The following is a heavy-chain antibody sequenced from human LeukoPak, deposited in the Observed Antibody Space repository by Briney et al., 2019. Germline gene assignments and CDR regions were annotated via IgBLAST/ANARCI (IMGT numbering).Heavy chain of an antibody. V-gene: IGHV3-33*01. CDR3: ARDWHYDSAGYFPY. CDR2: IWNDGSNQ. CDR1: GFTFSRYA. D-gene: IGHD3-22*01. J-gene: IGHJ4*02. Sequence: GMSLRLSCAASGFTFSRYAMHWVRQAPGKGLEWVAFIWNDGSNQNYADSVKGRFTISRDNSKKMVYVQMNSLRVDDTAVYYCARDWHYDSAGYFPYWGLGTLVTVSS.